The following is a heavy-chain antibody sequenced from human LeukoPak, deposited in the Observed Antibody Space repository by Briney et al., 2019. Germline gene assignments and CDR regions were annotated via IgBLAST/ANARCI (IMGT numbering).Heavy chain of an antibody. CDR3: ARSKFPYYYMDV. CDR1: GFTFSSYS. J-gene: IGHJ6*03. V-gene: IGHV3-48*01. Sequence: GGSLRLSCAASGFTFSSYSMNWVRQAPGKGLEWVSYISSSSSTIYYADSVKGRFTISRDNAKNSLYLQMNSLRAEDTAVYYCARSKFPYYYMDVWGKGTTVTVSS. CDR2: ISSSSSTI.